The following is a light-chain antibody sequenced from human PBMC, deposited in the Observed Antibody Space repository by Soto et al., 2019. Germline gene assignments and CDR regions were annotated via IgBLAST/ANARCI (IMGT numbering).Light chain of an antibody. CDR1: QSISSW. Sequence: GDRVTITCRASQSISSWLAWYQQKPGKAPKLLIYDASSLESGVPSRFSGSGSGTEFTLTVSSLEPEDSAVYYCHQRSNWPPYTFGQGTKVDIK. V-gene: IGKV1-5*01. CDR3: HQRSNWPPYT. CDR2: DAS. J-gene: IGKJ2*01.